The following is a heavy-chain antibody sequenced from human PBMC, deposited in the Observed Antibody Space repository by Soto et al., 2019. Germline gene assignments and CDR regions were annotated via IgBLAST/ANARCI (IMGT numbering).Heavy chain of an antibody. CDR1: GYSFTSYW. CDR2: IYPGDSHT. J-gene: IGHJ4*02. D-gene: IGHD2-2*02. V-gene: IGHV5-51*01. CDR3: ARQGYCSTTACSTVDY. Sequence: PGESLKISCKGSGYSFTSYWIGWVRQMPGKGLEWLGSIYPGDSHTRYSPSFQGQVTISADKSISTAYLQWNSLKASGTAIYYCARQGYCSTTACSTVDYWGQGTLVTVSS.